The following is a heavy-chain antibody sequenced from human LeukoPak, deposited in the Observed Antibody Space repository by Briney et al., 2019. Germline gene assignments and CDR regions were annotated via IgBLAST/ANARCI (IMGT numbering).Heavy chain of an antibody. V-gene: IGHV3-7*01. D-gene: IGHD7-27*01. J-gene: IGHJ4*02. CDR3: AAWGLHNY. CDR1: GFAFSDYW. Sequence: GGSLRLSCSAYGFAFSDYWMNWVSQAPGKGPEWVANINLGGSAKLYVDSVKGRCTISRDNAKNSLYLQMNSLRVEDTAVYYCAAWGLHNYWGQGTLVTVSS. CDR2: INLGGSAK.